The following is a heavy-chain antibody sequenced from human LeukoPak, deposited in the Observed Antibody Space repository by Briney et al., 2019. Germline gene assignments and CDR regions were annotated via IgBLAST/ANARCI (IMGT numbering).Heavy chain of an antibody. D-gene: IGHD3-10*01. CDR2: IYPGDSDT. CDR1: GYSFTSYW. J-gene: IGHJ3*02. Sequence: GESLKISCKGSGYSFTSYWIGWVLQMPGKGLEWMGIIYPGDSDTRYSPSFQGQVTISADKSISTAYLQWSSLKASDTAMYYCARVFELGVRGDDAFDIWGQGTMVTVSS. CDR3: ARVFELGVRGDDAFDI. V-gene: IGHV5-51*01.